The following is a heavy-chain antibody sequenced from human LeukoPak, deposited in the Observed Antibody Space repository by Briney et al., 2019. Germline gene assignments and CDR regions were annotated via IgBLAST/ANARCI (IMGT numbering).Heavy chain of an antibody. Sequence: ASVKVSCKASGYTFTGYYMHWVRQAPGQGLEWMGWINPNSGGTNYAQKFQGRVTMTRDTSISTAYMELSRLRSDDTAVYYCARAEVDDSSDFGADWFDPWGQGTLVTDSS. J-gene: IGHJ5*02. CDR1: GYTFTGYY. CDR2: INPNSGGT. CDR3: ARAEVDDSSDFGADWFDP. D-gene: IGHD3-22*01. V-gene: IGHV1-2*02.